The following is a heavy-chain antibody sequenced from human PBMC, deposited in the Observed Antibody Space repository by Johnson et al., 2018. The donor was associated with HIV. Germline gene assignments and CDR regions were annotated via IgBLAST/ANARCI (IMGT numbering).Heavy chain of an antibody. Sequence: QVQLVESGGGVVQPGRSLRLSCAASGFTFSSYAMHLVRQAPGKGLEWVAVISYDGSNKYYADSVKGRFTISRDNSKNTVYLQMNSLRAEDTAVYYCARDYYDSSGYHHAFDIWGQGTMVTVSS. CDR1: GFTFSSYA. CDR3: ARDYYDSSGYHHAFDI. D-gene: IGHD3-22*01. CDR2: ISYDGSNK. V-gene: IGHV3-30*04. J-gene: IGHJ3*02.